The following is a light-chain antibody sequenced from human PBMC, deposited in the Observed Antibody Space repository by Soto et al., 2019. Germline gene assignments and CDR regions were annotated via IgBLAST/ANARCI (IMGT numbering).Light chain of an antibody. J-gene: IGKJ2*01. CDR2: AAS. Sequence: EIVLTQSPGALSLSPGERATLSCRASQSVSSSYLAWYQQKPGQAPRLLIYAASSSATGIPDRFSGSGSGTDFTLTISRLEPEDFAVYYCQQFGSSSYTFGQGTKLEIK. V-gene: IGKV3-20*01. CDR1: QSVSSSY. CDR3: QQFGSSSYT.